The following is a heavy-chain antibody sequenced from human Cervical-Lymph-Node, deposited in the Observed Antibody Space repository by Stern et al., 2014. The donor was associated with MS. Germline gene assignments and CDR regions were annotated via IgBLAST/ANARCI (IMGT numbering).Heavy chain of an antibody. J-gene: IGHJ4*02. CDR3: ARDNWNYTPNFDY. Sequence: VQLEESGAEVKKPGSSVKVSGKASGGTFSSYAISWVRQAPGQGLEWMGGIIPIFGTANYAQKFQGRVTITADESTSTAYMELSSLRSEDTAVYYCARDNWNYTPNFDYWGQGTLVTVSS. CDR2: IIPIFGTA. D-gene: IGHD1-7*01. CDR1: GGTFSSYA. V-gene: IGHV1-69*01.